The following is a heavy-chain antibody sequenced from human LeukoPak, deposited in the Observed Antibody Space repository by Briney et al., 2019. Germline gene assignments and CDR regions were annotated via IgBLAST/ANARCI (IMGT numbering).Heavy chain of an antibody. J-gene: IGHJ4*02. V-gene: IGHV3-7*01. Sequence: GGSLRLSCAASGFTFSSYWMSWVRQAPGKGLEWVANMQQDGSEKDYVDSVKGRFTISRDNAKNSLYLQMNSLRAEDTAVYYCARDNGRKDDYWGQGTLVTVSS. D-gene: IGHD2-8*01. CDR2: MQQDGSEK. CDR1: GFTFSSYW. CDR3: ARDNGRKDDY.